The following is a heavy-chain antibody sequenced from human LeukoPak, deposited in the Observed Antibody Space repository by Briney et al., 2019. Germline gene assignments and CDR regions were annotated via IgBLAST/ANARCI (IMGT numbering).Heavy chain of an antibody. CDR1: GFTFSSYA. Sequence: GGSLRLSCAASGFTFSSYAMSWVRQAPGKGLEWVSAISGSGGSTYYADSVKGRFTISRDNSKNTLYLQMNSLRAEDTAVYYCAKVRVRDYYGLGSPEYYFDYWGQGTLVTVSS. J-gene: IGHJ4*02. V-gene: IGHV3-23*01. CDR2: ISGSGGST. CDR3: AKVRVRDYYGLGSPEYYFDY. D-gene: IGHD3-10*01.